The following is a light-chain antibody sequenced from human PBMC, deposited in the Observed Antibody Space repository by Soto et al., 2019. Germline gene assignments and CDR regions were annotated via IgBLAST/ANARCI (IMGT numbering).Light chain of an antibody. V-gene: IGLV2-23*02. CDR1: SSDVGRYNL. J-gene: IGLJ1*01. CDR3: CSYAGGTTFYV. CDR2: DVS. Sequence: QSVLTQPASVSGSPGQSITISCTGTSSDVGRYNLVSWYQHHPGKAPKLIIYDVSQWPSGASNRFSGPKSGNTASLTIFGLQADDEADYYCCSYAGGTTFYVFGTGTKVTVL.